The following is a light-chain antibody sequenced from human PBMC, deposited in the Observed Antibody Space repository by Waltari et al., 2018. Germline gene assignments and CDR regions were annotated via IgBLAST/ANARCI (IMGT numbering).Light chain of an antibody. Sequence: QSALTQPASVSGSPGQSITISCTGTSSDVGGYNYVSWYQHHPSKAPKLMMYDVSKRPSGVCNRFSGSKSGNAASLTISGLQAEDEADYYCSSYTSSSTLVFGGGTKLTVL. V-gene: IGLV2-14*03. CDR3: SSYTSSSTLV. J-gene: IGLJ2*01. CDR2: DVS. CDR1: SSDVGGYNY.